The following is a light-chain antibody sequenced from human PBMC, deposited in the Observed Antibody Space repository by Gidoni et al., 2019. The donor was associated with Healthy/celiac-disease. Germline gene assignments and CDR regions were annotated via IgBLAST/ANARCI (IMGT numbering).Light chain of an antibody. CDR2: AAS. J-gene: IGKJ4*01. Sequence: DIQLTQSPSSLSASVGDTVTITCRASQCISSYLNWYQQKPGKAPKLLINAASSLQGRVPSRLSGSGSGADFTLTISSMQPEDFTTYYCRQSYGTRSTFGGGTKVEIK. V-gene: IGKV1-39*01. CDR3: RQSYGTRST. CDR1: QCISSY.